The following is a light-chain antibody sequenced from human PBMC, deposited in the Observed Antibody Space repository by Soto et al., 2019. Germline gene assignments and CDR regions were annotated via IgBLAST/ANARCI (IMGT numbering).Light chain of an antibody. J-gene: IGKJ1*01. Sequence: DIVLTQSQGTLCLSPGEGATLSCLASQRLSSDYLAWFQQKPGQAPRLLIYGASSRATGIPDRFSGSGSGTDFTLTIPRLEPEDFAVYYCLQYGSSVWTFGQGTKVDIK. CDR1: QRLSSDY. CDR2: GAS. CDR3: LQYGSSVWT. V-gene: IGKV3-20*01.